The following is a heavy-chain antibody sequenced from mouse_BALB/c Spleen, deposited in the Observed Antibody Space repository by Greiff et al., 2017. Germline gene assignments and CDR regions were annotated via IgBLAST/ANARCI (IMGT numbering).Heavy chain of an antibody. Sequence: EVMLVESGGGLVQPGGSLRLSCATSGFTFSDFYMEWVRQPPGKRLEWIAASRNKANDYTTEYSASVKGRFIVSRDTSQSILYLQMNALRAEDTAIYYCARDATDGYPYWYFDVWGAGTTVTVSS. CDR1: GFTFSDFY. CDR3: ARDATDGYPYWYFDV. CDR2: SRNKANDYTT. J-gene: IGHJ1*01. D-gene: IGHD2-3*01. V-gene: IGHV7-1*02.